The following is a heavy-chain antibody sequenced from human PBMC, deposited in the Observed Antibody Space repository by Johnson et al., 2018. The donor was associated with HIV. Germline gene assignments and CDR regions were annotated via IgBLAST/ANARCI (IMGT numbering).Heavy chain of an antibody. CDR1: GFTFSSYW. Sequence: VQLVESGGGLVQPGGSLRLSCAASGFTFSSYWMSWVRQAPGKGLEWVANIKQDGSEKYYVDSVKGRFTISRDDSKNTLYLQMNSLRVEDTAVYHCAKVAVATAAGGVALDVWGPGTMVTVSS. J-gene: IGHJ3*01. CDR2: IKQDGSEK. V-gene: IGHV3-7*01. D-gene: IGHD6-13*01. CDR3: AKVAVATAAGGVALDV.